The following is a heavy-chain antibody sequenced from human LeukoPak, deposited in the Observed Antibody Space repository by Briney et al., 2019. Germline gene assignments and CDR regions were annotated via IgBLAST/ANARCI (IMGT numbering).Heavy chain of an antibody. V-gene: IGHV4-30-4*01. D-gene: IGHD3-10*01. J-gene: IGHJ3*02. CDR3: VRVSRGGSGSGAFDI. CDR2: IYYSGST. CDR1: NGSISSDDSY. Sequence: SETLSLICSVSNGSISSDDSYWSWIRPSPGKGLEWIAYIYYSGSTYSTPSLKSRVTMSVDTSKNQFSLKLTSVTAADTAVYYCVRVSRGGSGSGAFDIWGQGTMVTVSS.